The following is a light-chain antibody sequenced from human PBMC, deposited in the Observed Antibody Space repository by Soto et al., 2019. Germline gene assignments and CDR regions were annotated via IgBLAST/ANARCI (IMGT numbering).Light chain of an antibody. CDR2: GAS. Sequence: EMVLTQSPGTLSLSPGARATLSCRASQSVSSSYLAWYQQKPGQAPRLLIYGASSRATGIPDRFSGSGSGTDFPLTISRLEPEDLAAYYCQQYGSSPETFGQGTNLEIK. CDR3: QQYGSSPET. V-gene: IGKV3-20*01. CDR1: QSVSSSY. J-gene: IGKJ2*01.